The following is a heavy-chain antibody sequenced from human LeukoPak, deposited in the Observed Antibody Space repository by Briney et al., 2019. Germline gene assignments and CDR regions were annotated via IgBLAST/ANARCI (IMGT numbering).Heavy chain of an antibody. J-gene: IGHJ6*03. CDR3: ARVPYGSGSPQYYYMDV. V-gene: IGHV3-9*01. CDR2: ISWNSGSI. CDR1: GFTFDDYA. Sequence: GGSLRLSCAASGFTFDDYAMHWVRQAPGKGLEWVSGISWNSGSIGYADSVKGRFTISRDNAKNSLYLQMNSLRAEDTALYYCARVPYGSGSPQYYYMDVWGKGTTVTVSS. D-gene: IGHD3-10*01.